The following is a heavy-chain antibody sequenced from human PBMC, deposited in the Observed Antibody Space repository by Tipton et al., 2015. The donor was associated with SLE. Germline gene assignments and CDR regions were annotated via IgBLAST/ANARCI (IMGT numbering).Heavy chain of an antibody. CDR2: IYHSGST. CDR3: ARGNYDFWSGYYTGGHWFDP. CDR1: GGSISSYY. J-gene: IGHJ5*02. Sequence: TLSLTCTVSGGSISSYYWSWIRQPPGKGLEWIGSIYHSGSTYYSPSLKSRVTISVDTSKNQFSLKLSSVTAADTAVYYCARGNYDFWSGYYTGGHWFDPWGQGTLVTVSS. D-gene: IGHD3-3*01. V-gene: IGHV4-38-2*02.